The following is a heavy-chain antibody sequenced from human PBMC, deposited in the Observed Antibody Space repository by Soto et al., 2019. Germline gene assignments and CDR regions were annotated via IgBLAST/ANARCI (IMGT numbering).Heavy chain of an antibody. J-gene: IGHJ4*02. D-gene: IGHD3-22*01. Sequence: ASVKVSCKASGYTFTSYDINWVRQATGQRLEWMGWINAGNGNTKYSQKFQGRVTITRDTSASTAYMELSSLRSEDTAVYDCAREEYYYDSSGYQYYFDYWGQGTLVTVSS. CDR1: GYTFTSYD. CDR2: INAGNGNT. CDR3: AREEYYYDSSGYQYYFDY. V-gene: IGHV1-3*01.